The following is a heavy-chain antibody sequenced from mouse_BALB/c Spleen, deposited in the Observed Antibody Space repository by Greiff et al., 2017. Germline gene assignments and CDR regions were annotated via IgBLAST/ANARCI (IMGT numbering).Heavy chain of an antibody. CDR1: GFTFSSYA. J-gene: IGHJ4*01. CDR3: ARGHYGSSYVIYYAMDY. V-gene: IGHV5-6-5*01. D-gene: IGHD1-1*01. CDR2: ISSGGST. Sequence: EVKLQESGGGLVKPGGSLKLSCAASGFTFSSYAMSWVRQTPEKRLEWVASISSGGSTYYPDSVKGRFTISRDNARNILYLQMSSLRSEDTAMYYCARGHYGSSYVIYYAMDYWGQGTSVTVSS.